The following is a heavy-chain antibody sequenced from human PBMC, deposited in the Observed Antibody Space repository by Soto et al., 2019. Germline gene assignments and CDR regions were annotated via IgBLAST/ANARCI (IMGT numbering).Heavy chain of an antibody. CDR1: GDSISNYNW. CDR2: INHSGST. CDR3: ARGSVDTVDSSGFYDY. D-gene: IGHD3-22*01. Sequence: SETLSLTCAVSGDSISNYNWWSCVRQPPGKGLEWIGEINHSGSTSYNSSLKSRVTISVDTSKSQFSLKLTSVTAADRAVYYCARGSVDTVDSSGFYDYWGQGTLVTVSS. J-gene: IGHJ4*02. V-gene: IGHV4-4*02.